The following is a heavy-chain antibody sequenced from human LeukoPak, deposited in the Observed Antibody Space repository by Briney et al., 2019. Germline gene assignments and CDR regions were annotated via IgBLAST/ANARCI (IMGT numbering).Heavy chain of an antibody. V-gene: IGHV1-69*01. J-gene: IGHJ4*02. CDR1: GGTFSTYA. Sequence: SVKVSCKASGGTFSTYAISWVRQAPGQGLEWMGGIIPILATANYAQKFQGRVTITADESTSTAYMELSSLRSEDTAVYYCATPPTSDSPGYWGQGTLVTVSS. CDR3: ATPPTSDSPGY. CDR2: IIPILATA. D-gene: IGHD2-21*02.